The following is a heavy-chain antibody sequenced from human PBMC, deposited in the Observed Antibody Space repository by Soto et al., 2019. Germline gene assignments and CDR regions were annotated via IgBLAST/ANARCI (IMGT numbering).Heavy chain of an antibody. CDR3: ASMTTVTTSVFDY. Sequence: SETLSLTCAVYGGSFSGYYWSWIRQPPGKGLEWIGEINHSGSTNYNPSLKSRVTISVETSKNQFSLKLSSVTAADTAVYYCASMTTVTTSVFDYWGQGTLVTVSS. CDR2: INHSGST. J-gene: IGHJ4*02. V-gene: IGHV4-34*01. CDR1: GGSFSGYY. D-gene: IGHD4-17*01.